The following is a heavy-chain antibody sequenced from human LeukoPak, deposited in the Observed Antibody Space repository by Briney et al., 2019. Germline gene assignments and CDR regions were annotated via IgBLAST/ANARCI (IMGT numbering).Heavy chain of an antibody. J-gene: IGHJ6*03. D-gene: IGHD5-12*01. V-gene: IGHV3-74*01. Sequence: GALRLSCAASGFPFSSYWMHWVRQAPGKGLVWVSRINSDGSSTSYADSVKGRFTISRDNAKNTLYLQMNSLRAEDTAVYYCAKGGGYEAQYYYYYLDVWGKGTTVTISS. CDR2: INSDGSST. CDR1: GFPFSSYW. CDR3: AKGGGYEAQYYYYYLDV.